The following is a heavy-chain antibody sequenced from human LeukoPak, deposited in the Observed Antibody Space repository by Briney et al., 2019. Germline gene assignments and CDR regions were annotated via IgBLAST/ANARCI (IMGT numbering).Heavy chain of an antibody. CDR3: ARGFNRGFDP. V-gene: IGHV3-53*01. CDR1: GFTVSSNY. D-gene: IGHD1-14*01. Sequence: GGSLRLSCAASGFTVSSNYMSWVRQAPGKGLEWVSVIYAGGSTYYADSVKGRLTFSRDNSKNTLYLQMNSLRAEDTAVYYCARGFNRGFDPWGQGTLVTVSS. J-gene: IGHJ5*02. CDR2: IYAGGST.